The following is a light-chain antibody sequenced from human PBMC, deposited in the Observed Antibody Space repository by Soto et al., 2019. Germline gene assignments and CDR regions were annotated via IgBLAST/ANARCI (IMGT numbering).Light chain of an antibody. CDR2: DAS. CDR1: QSVSDY. V-gene: IGKV3-11*01. J-gene: IGKJ1*01. CDR3: QHRINWPLT. Sequence: IVLTQSPATLSLSPGERATLSCRASQSVSDYLVWYQQKPGQAPTLLIYDASSRATGIPARFSGSGSGTDFTLTISGLKPEDFAVDYCQHRINWPLTFGQGTKVEI.